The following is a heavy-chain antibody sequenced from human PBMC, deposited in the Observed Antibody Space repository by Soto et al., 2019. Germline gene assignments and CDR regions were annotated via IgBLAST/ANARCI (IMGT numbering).Heavy chain of an antibody. J-gene: IGHJ4*02. CDR1: GGSISSSSYY. D-gene: IGHD3-16*01. CDR3: ARHWGSKVFDY. CDR2: FYYSAST. V-gene: IGHV4-39*01. Sequence: QLQLQESGPGLVKPSETLSLTCTVSGGSISSSSYYWGWIRQPPGKGLEWIGSFYYSASTYYNPSLKRRTIISDDTSKTQSSLTLSSVTAADTAVYYCARHWGSKVFDYWGQGTLVTVAS.